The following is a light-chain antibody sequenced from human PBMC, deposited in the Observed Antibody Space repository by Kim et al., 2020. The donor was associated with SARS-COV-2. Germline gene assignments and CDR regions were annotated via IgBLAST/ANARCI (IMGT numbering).Light chain of an antibody. CDR3: QQYENWPPYT. J-gene: IGKJ2*01. CDR1: QSVNSN. Sequence: VSPGERVTLSCTASQSVNSNLAWYQQNRGQSPTLLIFGASTRATGVPARFSGRGFGTEFSFTISSLQSEDFAIYYCQQYENWPPYTFGQGTKLQI. CDR2: GAS. V-gene: IGKV3-15*01.